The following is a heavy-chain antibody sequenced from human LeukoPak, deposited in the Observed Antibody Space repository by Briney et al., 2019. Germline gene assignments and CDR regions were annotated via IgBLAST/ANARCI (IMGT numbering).Heavy chain of an antibody. CDR3: ARDGSMVRGGTFDI. Sequence: GGSLRLSCAASGFTFSSYWMSWVRQAPGKGLEWVANINQDGSEKFYVDSVKGRFTISRDNAKNSLFLQMNSLRAEDTAVYYCARDGSMVRGGTFDIWGQGTMVTVSS. CDR1: GFTFSSYW. CDR2: INQDGSEK. V-gene: IGHV3-7*01. J-gene: IGHJ3*02. D-gene: IGHD3-10*01.